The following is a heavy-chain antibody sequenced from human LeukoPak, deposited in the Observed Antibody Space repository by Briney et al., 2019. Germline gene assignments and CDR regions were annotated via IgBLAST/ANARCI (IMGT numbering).Heavy chain of an antibody. D-gene: IGHD4-17*01. J-gene: IGHJ4*02. Sequence: GGSLRLSCAASGFTFSSYSMNWVRQAPGKGPEWVSYISSSSSTIYFADSVKGRFTISRDTAKNSLYLQMNSLRAEDTAVYYCARGHYGDYVPFDYWGQGTLVTVSS. V-gene: IGHV3-48*01. CDR1: GFTFSSYS. CDR2: ISSSSSTI. CDR3: ARGHYGDYVPFDY.